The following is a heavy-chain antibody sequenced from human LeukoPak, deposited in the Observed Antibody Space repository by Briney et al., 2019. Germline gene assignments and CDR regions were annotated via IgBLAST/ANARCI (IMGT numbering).Heavy chain of an antibody. J-gene: IGHJ3*02. V-gene: IGHV4-39*07. CDR1: GGSISSSSYY. CDR3: ARSSKTQWLSPGDGFDI. CDR2: INHSGST. D-gene: IGHD6-19*01. Sequence: SETLSLTCIVSGGSISSSSYYWSWIRQPPGKGLEWIGEINHSGSTNYNPSLRSRVTISVDTSKNQFSLKFTSMTAADTAVYYCARSSKTQWLSPGDGFDIWGRGTLVTVSS.